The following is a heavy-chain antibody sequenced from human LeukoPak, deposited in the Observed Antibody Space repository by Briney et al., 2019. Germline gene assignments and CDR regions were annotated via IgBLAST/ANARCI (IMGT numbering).Heavy chain of an antibody. V-gene: IGHV3-64*01. Sequence: GGSLRLSCTASGFTFGDYAMDWVRQAPGKGLEYVSAISSNGGNTYYANSVKGRFTISRDNSKNTLYLQMGSLVAEDMAVYYCARGRGFDYWGQGTLVTVSS. CDR2: ISSNGGNT. J-gene: IGHJ4*02. CDR3: ARGRGFDY. D-gene: IGHD3-16*01. CDR1: GFTFGDYA.